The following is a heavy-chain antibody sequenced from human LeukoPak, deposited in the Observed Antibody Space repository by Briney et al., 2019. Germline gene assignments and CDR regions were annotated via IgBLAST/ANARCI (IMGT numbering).Heavy chain of an antibody. D-gene: IGHD3-22*01. CDR3: ARDRDRTYYYDSRGAFDI. CDR2: IYSGGST. Sequence: GGSLRLSCAASGFTFRTFPMGWVRQAPGKGLEWVSVIYSGGSTYYADSVKGRFTISRDNSKNTLYLQMNSLRAEDTAVYYCARDRDRTYYYDSRGAFDIWGQGTMVTVSS. J-gene: IGHJ3*02. CDR1: GFTFRTFP. V-gene: IGHV3-53*01.